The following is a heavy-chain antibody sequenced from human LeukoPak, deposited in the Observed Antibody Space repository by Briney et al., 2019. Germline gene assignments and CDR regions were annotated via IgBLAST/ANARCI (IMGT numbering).Heavy chain of an antibody. CDR2: IYHSGST. CDR3: ARGVYYDFLSVDY. V-gene: IGHV4-39*07. Sequence: SETLSLTCTVSDGSISSSSYYWGWIRQPPGKGLEWIGTIYHSGSTYYNPSLKSRVTISVDRSKNQFSLKLSSVTAADTAVYYCARGVYYDFLSVDYWGQGTLVTVSS. D-gene: IGHD3-3*01. J-gene: IGHJ4*02. CDR1: DGSISSSSYY.